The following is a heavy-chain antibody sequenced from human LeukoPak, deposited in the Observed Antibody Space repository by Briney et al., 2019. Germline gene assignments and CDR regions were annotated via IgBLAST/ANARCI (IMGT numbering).Heavy chain of an antibody. CDR3: STHPSSGF. D-gene: IGHD2-15*01. J-gene: IGHJ4*02. Sequence: GGSLRLSCAASGFTFSPYSMNWVRQAPGKGLEWVGRIKSRADGGTTDYATPVKDRFTISRDDSENTAFLQMNSLKTEDTAIYYCSTHPSSGFWGQGTLVTVSS. V-gene: IGHV3-15*07. CDR2: IKSRADGGTT. CDR1: GFTFSPYS.